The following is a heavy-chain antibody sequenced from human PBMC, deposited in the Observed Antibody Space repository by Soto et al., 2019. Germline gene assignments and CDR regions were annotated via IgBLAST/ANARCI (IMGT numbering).Heavy chain of an antibody. D-gene: IGHD3-3*01. V-gene: IGHV4-39*01. J-gene: IGHJ6*02. CDR2: IYYSGST. CDR1: GGSISSSSYY. Sequence: SETLSLTCTVSGGSISSSSYYWGWIRQPPGKGLEWIGSIYYSGSTYYNPSLKSRVTISVDTSKNQFSLKLSSVTAADTAVYYCARQVIWSGYYTNYYYYGMDVWGQGTTVTVSS. CDR3: ARQVIWSGYYTNYYYYGMDV.